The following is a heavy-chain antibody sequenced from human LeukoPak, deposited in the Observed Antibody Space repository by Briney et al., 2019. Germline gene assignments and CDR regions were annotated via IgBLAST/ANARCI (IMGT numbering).Heavy chain of an antibody. J-gene: IGHJ5*02. CDR1: GYSFTNYW. CDR3: ARNPYSSSWYGLGWFDP. CDR2: IYPGDSDA. Sequence: GESLKISCKGSGYSFTNYWIGWVRQMPGKGLKWMGIIYPGDSDARYSPSFQGQVTISADKSISAAYLQWSSLKASDIAMYYCARNPYSSSWYGLGWFDPWGQGTLVTVSS. D-gene: IGHD6-13*01. V-gene: IGHV5-51*01.